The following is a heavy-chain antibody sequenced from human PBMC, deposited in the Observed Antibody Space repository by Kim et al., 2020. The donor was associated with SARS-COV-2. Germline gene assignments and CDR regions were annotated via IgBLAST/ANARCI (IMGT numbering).Heavy chain of an antibody. CDR1: GGTFSSYA. Sequence: SVKVSCKASGGTFSSYAISWVRQAPGQGLEWMGGIIPIFGTANYAQKFQGRVTITADESTSTAYMELSSLRSEDTAVYYCARNRNVYCSSTSCSTFDYWGQGTLVTVSS. V-gene: IGHV1-69*13. CDR2: IIPIFGTA. D-gene: IGHD2-2*01. CDR3: ARNRNVYCSSTSCSTFDY. J-gene: IGHJ4*02.